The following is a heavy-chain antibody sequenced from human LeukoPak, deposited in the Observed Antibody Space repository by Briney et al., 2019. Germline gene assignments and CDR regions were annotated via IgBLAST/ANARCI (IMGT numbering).Heavy chain of an antibody. J-gene: IGHJ4*02. D-gene: IGHD3-9*01. CDR1: GFTFSSYG. Sequence: PGGSLRLSCAASGFTFSSYGMHWVRQVPGKGLEWVAVISYDGSNKYYADSVKGRFTISRDNSKNTLYLQMNSLRAEDTAVYSCAKAYYDILTGLIDYWGQGTLVTVSS. CDR3: AKAYYDILTGLIDY. CDR2: ISYDGSNK. V-gene: IGHV3-30*18.